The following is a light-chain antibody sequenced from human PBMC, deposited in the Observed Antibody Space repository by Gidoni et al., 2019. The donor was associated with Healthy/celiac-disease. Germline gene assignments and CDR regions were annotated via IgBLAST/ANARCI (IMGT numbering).Light chain of an antibody. Sequence: QSALTQPASVSGSPGQSITISCTGTSSAVGRYNDVSWYQQHPGKAPKLMIYDVSNRPSGVSNRFSGSKSGNTASLTISGLQAEDEADYYCSSYTSSSTLVFGGGTKLTVL. CDR3: SSYTSSSTLV. V-gene: IGLV2-14*01. J-gene: IGLJ3*02. CDR1: SSAVGRYND. CDR2: DVS.